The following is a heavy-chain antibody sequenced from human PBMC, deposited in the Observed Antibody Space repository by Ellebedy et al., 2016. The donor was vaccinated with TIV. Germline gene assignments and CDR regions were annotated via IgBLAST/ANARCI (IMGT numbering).Heavy chain of an antibody. CDR3: ARGTYSSSSRGKRDYYYYYMDV. CDR1: GYTFTSYD. J-gene: IGHJ6*03. Sequence: ASVKVSXKASGYTFTSYDINWVRQATGQGLEWMGWMNPNSGNTGYAQKFQGRVTMTRNTSISTAYMELSSLRSEDTAVYYCARGTYSSSSRGKRDYYYYYMDVWGKGTTVTVSS. D-gene: IGHD6-6*01. V-gene: IGHV1-8*01. CDR2: MNPNSGNT.